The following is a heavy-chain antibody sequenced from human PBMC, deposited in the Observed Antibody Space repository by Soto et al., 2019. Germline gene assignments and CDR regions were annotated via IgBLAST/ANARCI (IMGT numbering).Heavy chain of an antibody. V-gene: IGHV1-69*13. J-gene: IGHJ6*02. Sequence: ASVKVSCKASGGTFSSYAISWVRQAPGQGLEWMGGIIPIFGTANYAQKFQGRVTITADESTSTAYMELSSLRSEDTALYYCARLYCSGGSCRYYYYYGMDVWGQGTTVTVSS. CDR3: ARLYCSGGSCRYYYYYGMDV. CDR1: GGTFSSYA. CDR2: IIPIFGTA. D-gene: IGHD2-15*01.